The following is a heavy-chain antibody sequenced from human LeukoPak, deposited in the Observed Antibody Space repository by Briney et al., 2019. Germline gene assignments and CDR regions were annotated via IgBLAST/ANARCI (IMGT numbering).Heavy chain of an antibody. CDR3: AKYLGSGGFQPLDY. Sequence: GGSLRLSCAASGFTFSSYAMSWVRQAPGKGLEWVSAISGSGGSTYYADSVKGRFTISRDNSKNTLYLQMNSLRAEDTAVYYCAKYLGSGGFQPLDYWGQGTLVTVSS. CDR2: ISGSGGST. J-gene: IGHJ4*02. CDR1: GFTFSSYA. D-gene: IGHD2-15*01. V-gene: IGHV3-23*01.